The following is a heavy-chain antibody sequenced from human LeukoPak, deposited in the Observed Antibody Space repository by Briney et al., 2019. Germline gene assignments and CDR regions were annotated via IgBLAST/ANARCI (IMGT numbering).Heavy chain of an antibody. Sequence: GASVKVSCKASGGTFSSYAISWVRQAPGQGLEWMGGIIPIFGTANYAQKFQGRVTMTRDTSTSTVYMELSSLRSEDTAVYYCARVLTGYKVREYDAFDIWGQGTMVTVSS. CDR3: ARVLTGYKVREYDAFDI. CDR1: GGTFSSYA. V-gene: IGHV1-69*05. CDR2: IIPIFGTA. D-gene: IGHD3-9*01. J-gene: IGHJ3*02.